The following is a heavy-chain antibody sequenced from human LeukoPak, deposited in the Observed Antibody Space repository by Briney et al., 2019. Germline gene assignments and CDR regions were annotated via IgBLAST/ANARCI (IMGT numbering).Heavy chain of an antibody. CDR3: AREGYSGYNRAFGY. CDR2: ISSNGGST. Sequence: GGSLRLSCAASGFTFSSYAMHWVRQAPGKGLEYVSAISSNGGSTYYANSVKGRFTISRDNSKNTLYLQMGSLRAEDMAVYYCAREGYSGYNRAFGYWGQGTLVTVSS. CDR1: GFTFSSYA. D-gene: IGHD5-12*01. V-gene: IGHV3-64*01. J-gene: IGHJ4*02.